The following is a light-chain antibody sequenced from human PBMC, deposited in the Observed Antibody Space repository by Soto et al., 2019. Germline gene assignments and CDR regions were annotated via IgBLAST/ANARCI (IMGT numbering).Light chain of an antibody. CDR1: QSVSSSY. Sequence: EIVLTQSPGTLSVSPGERATLSCRASQSVSSSYLAWYQQKPGQAPRLLIYGASSRATGIPDRFSGSGSGTDFTLTISRLETEDFAVYYCQHYGSSLWTFGQGTKVYIK. CDR3: QHYGSSLWT. J-gene: IGKJ1*01. V-gene: IGKV3-20*01. CDR2: GAS.